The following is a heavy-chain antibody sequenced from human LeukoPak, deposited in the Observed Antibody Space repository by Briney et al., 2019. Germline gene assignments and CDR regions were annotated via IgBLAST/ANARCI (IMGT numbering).Heavy chain of an antibody. J-gene: IGHJ4*02. D-gene: IGHD5-18*01. CDR3: ARHDSFIPY. CDR1: GFTFNYYA. Sequence: GGSLRLSCAASGFTFNYYAMSWVRQAPGKGLEWVSGISDNGGTTYYTDSVKGRFTISRDNTKNTVYLQMNNLRADDTAVYFCARHDSFIPYWGQGTLVTVSS. V-gene: IGHV3-23*01. CDR2: ISDNGGTT.